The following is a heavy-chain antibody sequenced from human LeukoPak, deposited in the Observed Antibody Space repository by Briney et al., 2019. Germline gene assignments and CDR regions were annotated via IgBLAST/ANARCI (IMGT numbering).Heavy chain of an antibody. Sequence: SETLSLTCIVSGGSLSRSTYYWGWIRQPPGKGLQWIGNIFYSGSTYYNPSLESRLTMSVDTSKNQFSLKLSSVTAADTAVYYCARVITSIAGNWFDPWGQGTLVTVSS. CDR3: ARVITSIAGNWFDP. CDR1: GGSLSRSTYY. CDR2: IFYSGST. V-gene: IGHV4-39*01. D-gene: IGHD3-22*01. J-gene: IGHJ5*02.